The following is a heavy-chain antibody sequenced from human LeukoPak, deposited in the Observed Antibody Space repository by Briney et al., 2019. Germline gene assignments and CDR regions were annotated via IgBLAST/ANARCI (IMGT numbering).Heavy chain of an antibody. V-gene: IGHV3-21*01. D-gene: IGHD3-16*01. J-gene: IGHJ6*02. CDR3: ARDYASSLPYYYYGMDV. CDR2: ISSSSSYI. Sequence: GGSLRLPCAASGFTFSSYSMNWVRQAPGKGLEWVSSISSSSSYIYYADSVKGRFTISRDNAKNSLYLQMNSLRAEDTAVYYCARDYASSLPYYYYGMDVWGQGTTVTVSS. CDR1: GFTFSSYS.